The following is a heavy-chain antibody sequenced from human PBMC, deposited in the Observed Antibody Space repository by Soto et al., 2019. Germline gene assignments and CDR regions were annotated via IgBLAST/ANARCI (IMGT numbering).Heavy chain of an antibody. CDR1: GGFVSSGSYY. J-gene: IGHJ3*02. CDR3: ARVERGTATTVVAAFDI. D-gene: IGHD1-1*01. CDR2: MSHSGGT. Sequence: QVQLQQWGAGLLKPSETLSLTCAVYGGFVSSGSYYWSWIRQPPGQGLEWLGEMSHSGGTHFNPSLKRRVTISVDTSKKQFSLKMSSVTAADTALYYCARVERGTATTVVAAFDIWGPGTMVTVSS. V-gene: IGHV4-34*01.